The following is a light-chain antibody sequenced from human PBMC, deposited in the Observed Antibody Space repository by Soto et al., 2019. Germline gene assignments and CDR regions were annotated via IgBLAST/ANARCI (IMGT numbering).Light chain of an antibody. J-gene: IGKJ5*01. V-gene: IGKV4-1*01. Sequence: DIVLTQSPDSLAVSLGERATINCKSSQSVLYSSNNKNYLAWYQQKPGQPPQLIIYWASTRESGVPDRFSGSGSGTDFSLTISSLQAEDVAVYYCQQYYSTPITFGQGTRLAIK. CDR1: QSVLYSSNNKNY. CDR2: WAS. CDR3: QQYYSTPIT.